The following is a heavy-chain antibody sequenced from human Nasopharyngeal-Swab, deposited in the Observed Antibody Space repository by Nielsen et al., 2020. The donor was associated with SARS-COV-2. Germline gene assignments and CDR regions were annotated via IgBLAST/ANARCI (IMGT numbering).Heavy chain of an antibody. CDR3: ARGGIPPHFRSYFDY. Sequence: ASVKVSCKASGYTFTSYHMHWVRQAPGQGLEWMGIITPSGGSTNYAQKFQGRVTMTRDTSTSTVYMELSSLRSEDTAVYYCARGGIPPHFRSYFDYWGQGTLVTVSS. V-gene: IGHV1-46*01. D-gene: IGHD2-21*01. CDR1: GYTFTSYH. CDR2: ITPSGGST. J-gene: IGHJ4*02.